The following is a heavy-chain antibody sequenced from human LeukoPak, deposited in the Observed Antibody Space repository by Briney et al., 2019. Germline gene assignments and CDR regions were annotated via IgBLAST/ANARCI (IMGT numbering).Heavy chain of an antibody. Sequence: ASVKVSCKASGYTFTSYYMHWVRQAPGQGLEWMGIINPSGGSTSYAQKFQGRVTMTRDTSTSTVYMELSSLRSEDTAVYYCARAPLPPGDIVVVPAAIPFDYWGQGTLVTVSS. CDR3: ARAPLPPGDIVVVPAAIPFDY. J-gene: IGHJ4*02. CDR1: GYTFTSYY. D-gene: IGHD2-2*02. CDR2: INPSGGST. V-gene: IGHV1-46*01.